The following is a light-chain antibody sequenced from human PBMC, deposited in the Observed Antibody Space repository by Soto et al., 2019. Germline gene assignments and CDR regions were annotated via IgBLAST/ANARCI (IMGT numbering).Light chain of an antibody. CDR3: ATWDDSLNGWV. J-gene: IGLJ3*02. CDR1: SSNIGSNT. Sequence: QSVLTQPPSASGTPGQRVTISCSGSSSNIGSNTVNWYQQLPGSAPKLVVYTSSQRPSGVPHRFSGSKSGTSASLAISGLQSDDEADYYCATWDDSLNGWVFGGGTKLTVL. CDR2: TSS. V-gene: IGLV1-44*01.